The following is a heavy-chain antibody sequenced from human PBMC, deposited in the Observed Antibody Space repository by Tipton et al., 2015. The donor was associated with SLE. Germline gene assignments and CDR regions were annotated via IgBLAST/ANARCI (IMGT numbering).Heavy chain of an antibody. CDR1: GGSVSSGSHY. J-gene: IGHJ6*02. D-gene: IGHD3-10*01. CDR2: IYYSGST. CDR3: AREYGSGSYYYYYGMDV. Sequence: TLSLTCTVSGGSVSSGSHYWSWIRQPPGKGLEWIGYIYYSGSTNYNPSLKSRVTISVDTSKNQFSLKLSSVTAADTAVYYCAREYGSGSYYYYYGMDVWGQGTTVTVSS. V-gene: IGHV4-61*01.